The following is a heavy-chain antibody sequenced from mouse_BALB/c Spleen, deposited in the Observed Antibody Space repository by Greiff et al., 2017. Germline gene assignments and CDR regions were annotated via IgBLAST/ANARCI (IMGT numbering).Heavy chain of an antibody. Sequence: DVQLQESGPGLVKPSQSLSLTCSVTGYSITSGYYWNWIRQFPGNKLEWMGYISYDGSNNYNPSLKNRISITRDTSKNQFCLKLNSVTTEDTATYYCATYDYFDYWGQGTTLTVSS. CDR1: GYSITSGYY. D-gene: IGHD2-3*01. CDR3: ATYDYFDY. CDR2: ISYDGSN. J-gene: IGHJ2*01. V-gene: IGHV3-6*02.